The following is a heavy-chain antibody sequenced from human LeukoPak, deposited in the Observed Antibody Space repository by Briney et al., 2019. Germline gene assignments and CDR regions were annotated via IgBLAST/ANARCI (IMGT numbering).Heavy chain of an antibody. Sequence: PSQTLSLTCTVSGGSVITGDYYWSWIRQPPGKGLEWIGYIYYSGSTYYNPSLKSRVTISVDTSKNQFSLKLSSVTAADTAVYYCARCGYLLAYYYYYYMDVWGKGTTVTVSS. CDR1: GGSVITGDYY. J-gene: IGHJ6*03. D-gene: IGHD5-18*01. CDR3: ARCGYLLAYYYYYYMDV. CDR2: IYYSGST. V-gene: IGHV4-30-4*08.